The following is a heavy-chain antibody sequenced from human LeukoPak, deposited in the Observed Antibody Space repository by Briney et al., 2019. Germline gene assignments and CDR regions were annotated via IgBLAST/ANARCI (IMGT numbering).Heavy chain of an antibody. CDR2: ISGSGDST. V-gene: IGHV3-23*01. CDR1: GSTFSSYA. CDR3: AKGSYYDSSGSFYFDY. D-gene: IGHD3-22*01. J-gene: IGHJ4*02. Sequence: GGSLRLSCAASGSTFSSYAMSWVRQAPGKGLEWVSAISGSGDSTYYGDSVKGRFTISRDNSKNTLYLQMNSLRAEDTAVYYCAKGSYYDSSGSFYFDYRGQGTLVTVSS.